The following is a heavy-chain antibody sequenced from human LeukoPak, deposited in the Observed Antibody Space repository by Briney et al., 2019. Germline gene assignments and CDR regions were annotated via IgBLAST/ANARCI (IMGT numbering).Heavy chain of an antibody. CDR3: ARGAPSDY. CDR2: IYTSGTT. CDR1: GGSISGGSISSYY. Sequence: SETLPLTCTVSGGSISGGSISSYYWSWVRQPAGKGLEWIGRIYTSGTTYYNPSLKSRVTMSVDTSKNQFSLKLNSVTAADTAVYYCARGAPSDYWGQGTLVTVSS. J-gene: IGHJ4*02. V-gene: IGHV4-4*07.